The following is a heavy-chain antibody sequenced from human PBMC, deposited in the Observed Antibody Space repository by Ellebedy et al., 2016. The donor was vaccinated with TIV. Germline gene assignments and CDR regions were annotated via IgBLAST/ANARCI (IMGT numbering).Heavy chain of an antibody. Sequence: PGGSLRLSCAASGFTFTNFAMTWVRQAPGKGLEWVSAITAGGNTHYADSVKGRFTISRDNSKTTLYLQMTRPRADDKAVYYCAKTKPNGTTWFGRIFWGQGTLVTVSS. CDR3: AKTKPNGTTWFGRIF. CDR2: ITAGGNT. J-gene: IGHJ4*02. D-gene: IGHD3-10*01. CDR1: GFTFTNFA. V-gene: IGHV3-23*01.